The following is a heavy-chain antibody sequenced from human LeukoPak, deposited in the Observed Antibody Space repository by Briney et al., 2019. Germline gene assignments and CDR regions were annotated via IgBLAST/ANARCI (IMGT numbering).Heavy chain of an antibody. J-gene: IGHJ5*02. CDR1: GGSFSGYY. Sequence: SETLSLTCAVYGGSFSGYYWSWIRQPPGKGLEWIGEINHSGSTNYNPSLKSRVTISVNTSKNQFSLKLSSVTAADTAVYYCARGFYYDFWSGYYQYNWFDPWGQGTLVTVSS. CDR2: INHSGST. D-gene: IGHD3-3*01. CDR3: ARGFYYDFWSGYYQYNWFDP. V-gene: IGHV4-34*01.